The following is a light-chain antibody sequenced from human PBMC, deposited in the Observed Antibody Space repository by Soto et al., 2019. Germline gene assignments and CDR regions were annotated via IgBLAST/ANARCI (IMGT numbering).Light chain of an antibody. CDR3: QSYDSSLSHED. CDR1: SSNIGAGYY. Sequence: QSVPTQPPSVSGAPGQRVTISCTGSSSNIGAGYYVHWYQQLPGPAPKLLIYGNSNRPSGLPDRFSGSKSGTSASLAITGLQAEDEADNYGQSYDSSLSHEDFGTGTKGTV. V-gene: IGLV1-40*01. CDR2: GNS. J-gene: IGLJ1*01.